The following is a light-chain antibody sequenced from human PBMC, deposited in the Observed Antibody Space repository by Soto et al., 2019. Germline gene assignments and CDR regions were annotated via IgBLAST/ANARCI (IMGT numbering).Light chain of an antibody. V-gene: IGKV3-11*01. CDR1: QSVSSY. CDR3: QQRASWPIT. Sequence: EIVLTQSPATLSLSPGERATLSCRASQSVSSYLVWYQQKPGQAPRLLISDASNRATGIPARFSGSGSGTAFTLTISSLEPEDFAVYYCQQRASWPITFGQGTRLEIK. CDR2: DAS. J-gene: IGKJ5*01.